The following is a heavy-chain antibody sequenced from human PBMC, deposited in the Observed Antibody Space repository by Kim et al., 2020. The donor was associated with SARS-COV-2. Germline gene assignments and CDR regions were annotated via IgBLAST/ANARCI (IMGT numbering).Heavy chain of an antibody. Sequence: ASVKVSCKTSGYTFTDHYIQWVRQAPGQGLEWMGWINPNNGGTNYPQNFPDRVTMTRDTSFSTAYMELSGLKSDDTAIYYCARRPARGSYVDYWGQGTLVTVSS. D-gene: IGHD1-26*01. J-gene: IGHJ4*02. CDR2: INPNNGGT. V-gene: IGHV1-2*02. CDR1: GYTFTDHY. CDR3: ARRPARGSYVDY.